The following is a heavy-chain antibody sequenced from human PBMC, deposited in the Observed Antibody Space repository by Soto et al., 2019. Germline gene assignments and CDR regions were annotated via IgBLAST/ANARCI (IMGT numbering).Heavy chain of an antibody. Sequence: ASVKVSCKASGYTFTSYAVHWVRQAPGQRLEWMGWINAGNGNTKYSQKFQGRDTITRDTSASTTYMELSSLRYENTAAYYCARDSDFWSGYYTPLNYFDYWGQGTLVTVSS. J-gene: IGHJ4*02. CDR2: INAGNGNT. V-gene: IGHV1-3*01. CDR3: ARDSDFWSGYYTPLNYFDY. D-gene: IGHD3-3*01. CDR1: GYTFTSYA.